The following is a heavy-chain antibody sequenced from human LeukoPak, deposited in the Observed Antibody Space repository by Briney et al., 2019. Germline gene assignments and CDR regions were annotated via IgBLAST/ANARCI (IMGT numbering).Heavy chain of an antibody. V-gene: IGHV4-39*07. CDR3: ARGAAATY. D-gene: IGHD6-13*01. Sequence: PSQTLSLTCTVSGGSISSGSYYWSWIRQPPGKGLEWIGEINHSGSTNYNPSLKSRVTISVDTSKNQFSLKLSSVTAAGTAVYYCARGAAATYWGQGTLVTVSS. J-gene: IGHJ4*02. CDR1: GGSISSGSYY. CDR2: INHSGST.